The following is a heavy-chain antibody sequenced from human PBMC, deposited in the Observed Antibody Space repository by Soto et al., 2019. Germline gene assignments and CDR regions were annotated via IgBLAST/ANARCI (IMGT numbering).Heavy chain of an antibody. CDR3: SRGNDAYKGGRT. J-gene: IGHJ5*02. CDR2: IHPSGST. Sequence: SETLSLTCAVYDGSLSDDYDTWTRQSPGKGLEWIGEIHPSGSTYYNPFPKTRVTLSQDTSKKQFSLNLISVTAADTGEYYCSRGNDAYKGGRTWGQGTLVTVS. D-gene: IGHD1-1*01. V-gene: IGHV4-34*01. CDR1: DGSLSDDY.